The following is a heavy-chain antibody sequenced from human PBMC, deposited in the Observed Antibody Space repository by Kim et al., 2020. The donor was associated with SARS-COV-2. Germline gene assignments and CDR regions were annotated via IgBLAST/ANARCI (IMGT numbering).Heavy chain of an antibody. CDR1: GYSFTSYA. CDR2: INTKTGNP. V-gene: IGHV7-4-1*02. J-gene: IGHJ4*02. CDR3: ARDRARIVAPILPIDY. D-gene: IGHD1-26*01. Sequence: ASVKVSCKASGYSFTSYAMNWVRQAPGQGLEWMGWINTKTGNPTYAQGFTGRFVFSLDASVSTAYLQISSLEAEDTAVYFCARDRARIVAPILPIDYWGQGTLVTVSS.